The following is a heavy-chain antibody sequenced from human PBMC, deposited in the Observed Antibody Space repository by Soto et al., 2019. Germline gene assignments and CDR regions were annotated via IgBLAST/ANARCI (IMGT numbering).Heavy chain of an antibody. CDR3: ARDGRRYNWNYDFAY. V-gene: IGHV1-3*01. CDR1: GYTFTSYA. D-gene: IGHD1-7*01. CDR2: INAGNGNT. Sequence: QVQLVQSGAEVKKPGASVKVSCKASGYTFTSYAMHWVRQAPGQRLEWMGWINAGNGNTKYSQKFQGRVTITRDTSASTAYMELSSLRSEDTAVYYCARDGRRYNWNYDFAYWGQGTLVTVSS. J-gene: IGHJ4*02.